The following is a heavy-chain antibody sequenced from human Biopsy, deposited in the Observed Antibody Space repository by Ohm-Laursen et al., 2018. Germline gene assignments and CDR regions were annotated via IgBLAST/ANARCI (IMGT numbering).Heavy chain of an antibody. J-gene: IGHJ6*02. D-gene: IGHD2/OR15-2a*01. CDR2: INHSGRT. CDR1: GFTFSGYY. CDR3: ARATNSTGWPYYYFYGMDV. Sequence: LRLSCTASGFTFSGYYMSWIRQAPGKGLEWIGEINHSGRTNYNPSLKSRVTISVDTSKNQFSLRLNSVTAADTAVYYCARATNSTGWPYYYFYGMDVWGQGTTVTVSS. V-gene: IGHV4-34*01.